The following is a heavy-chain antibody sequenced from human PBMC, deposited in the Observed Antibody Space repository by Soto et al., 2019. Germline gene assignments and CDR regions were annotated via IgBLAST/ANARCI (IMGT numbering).Heavy chain of an antibody. CDR3: ARSSPIYYYGSHRFRAFDI. J-gene: IGHJ3*02. CDR1: GYTFTGYY. V-gene: IGHV1-2*04. D-gene: IGHD3-10*01. Sequence: QVQLVQSGAEVKKPGASVKVSCKASGYTFTGYYMHWVRQAPGQGLEWLGWINPNSGGTNYAQKFQGWVTMTSDTSISTAYMELSRLRSDDTAVYYCARSSPIYYYGSHRFRAFDIWGQGTIVTVSS. CDR2: INPNSGGT.